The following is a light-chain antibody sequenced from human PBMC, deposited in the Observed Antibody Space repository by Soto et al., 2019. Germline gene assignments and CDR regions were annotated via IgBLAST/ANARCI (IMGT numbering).Light chain of an antibody. CDR1: QSVSSN. CDR3: QQYNNWGT. V-gene: IGKV3-15*01. Sequence: EIVMPQSPATLSVSPGERATLSCRASQSVSSNLAWYQQKPGQAPRLLIYGASTRATGIPARFSGSGSGTEFTLTISSLQSEDCAVYYCQQYNNWGTFGQGTKVEIK. CDR2: GAS. J-gene: IGKJ1*01.